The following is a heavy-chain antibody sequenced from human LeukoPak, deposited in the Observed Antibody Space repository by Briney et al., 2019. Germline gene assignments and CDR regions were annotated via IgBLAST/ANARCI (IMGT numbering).Heavy chain of an antibody. CDR1: GYSISSGYY. CDR2: IYHSGST. V-gene: IGHV4-38-2*02. CDR3: ARVDTAMVSPSSTYYYYYMDV. J-gene: IGHJ6*03. Sequence: SETLSLTCTVSGYSISSGYYWGWIRQPPGKGLEWIGSIYHSGSTYYNPSLKSRVTISVDTSKNQFSLKLSSVTAADTAVYYCARVDTAMVSPSSTYYYYYMDVWGKGTTVTVSS. D-gene: IGHD5-18*01.